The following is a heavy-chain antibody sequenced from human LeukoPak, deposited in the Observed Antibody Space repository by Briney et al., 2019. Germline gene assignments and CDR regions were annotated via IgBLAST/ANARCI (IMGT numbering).Heavy chain of an antibody. J-gene: IGHJ6*03. CDR3: ASGSLGDGYGVGDYYQYMDV. V-gene: IGHV1-69*05. Sequence: ASVKVSCKASGGTFNSHAISWVRQAPGQGLEWMGGIMPLFGAANYAQEFQGRVTFTTDESASTAYMEVSSLRSEDTAVYYCASGSLGDGYGVGDYYQYMDVWGKGTTVTVSS. D-gene: IGHD5-24*01. CDR2: IMPLFGAA. CDR1: GGTFNSHA.